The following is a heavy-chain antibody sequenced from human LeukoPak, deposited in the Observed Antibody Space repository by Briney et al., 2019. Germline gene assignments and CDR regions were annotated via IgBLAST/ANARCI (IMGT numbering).Heavy chain of an antibody. V-gene: IGHV3-73*01. Sequence: QPGGSLRLSCAASGFTFSGFIIHWVRQAPGKGLEWIGRVTSKTNSYATAYAASVKGRFTVSRDDSKKTAYLQMNSLKTEDTAVYYCDAGITLVRGGTFDIWGQGTMVIVSS. CDR2: VTSKTNSYAT. D-gene: IGHD3-10*01. CDR3: DAGITLVRGGTFDI. J-gene: IGHJ3*02. CDR1: GFTFSGFI.